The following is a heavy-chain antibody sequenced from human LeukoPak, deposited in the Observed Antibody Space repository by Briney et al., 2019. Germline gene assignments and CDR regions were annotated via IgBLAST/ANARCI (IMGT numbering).Heavy chain of an antibody. CDR3: ARDQHYATDY. D-gene: IGHD2-2*01. CDR1: GYMFTNYN. J-gene: IGHJ4*02. V-gene: IGHV1-46*03. Sequence: ASVKVSCKASGYMFTNYNMQWVRQAPGQGREWMGMVSASGANTKYAQKFRGRVTMTSDTSTSTVYMELSSLISDDTAVYYCARDQHYATDYWGQGTLVTVYS. CDR2: VSASGANT.